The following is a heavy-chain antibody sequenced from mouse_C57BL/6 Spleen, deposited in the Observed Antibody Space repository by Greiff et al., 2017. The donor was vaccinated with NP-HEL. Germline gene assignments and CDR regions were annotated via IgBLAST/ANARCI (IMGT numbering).Heavy chain of an antibody. CDR3: ARSLTTVVATGYFDY. V-gene: IGHV1-64*01. D-gene: IGHD1-1*01. Sequence: QVQLQQPGAELVKPGASVKLSCKASGYTFTSYWMHWVKQRPGQGLEWIGMIHPNSGSTNYNEKFKSKATLTVDKSSSTAYRQLSSLTSEDSAVYYCARSLTTVVATGYFDYWGQGTTLTVSA. CDR1: GYTFTSYW. J-gene: IGHJ2*01. CDR2: IHPNSGST.